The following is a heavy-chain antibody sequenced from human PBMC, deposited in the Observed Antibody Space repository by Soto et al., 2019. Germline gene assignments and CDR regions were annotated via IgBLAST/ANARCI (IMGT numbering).Heavy chain of an antibody. D-gene: IGHD3-3*01. V-gene: IGHV4-31*03. CDR2: IYYSGST. J-gene: IGHJ5*02. CDR3: ARSESSGGWFDP. CDR1: GGSISSGGYY. Sequence: SETLSLTCTVSGGSISSGGYYWSWIRQHPGKGLEWIGYIYYSGSTYYNPSLKSRVTISVDTSKNQFSLKLSSVTAADTAVYYCARSESSGGWFDPWGQGTLVTVSS.